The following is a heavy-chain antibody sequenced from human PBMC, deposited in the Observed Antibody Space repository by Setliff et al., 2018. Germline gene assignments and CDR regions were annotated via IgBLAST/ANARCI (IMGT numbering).Heavy chain of an antibody. CDR1: GFSLSTSGMC. J-gene: IGHJ4*02. V-gene: IGHV2-70*11. CDR2: IDWDDDK. D-gene: IGHD2-15*01. Sequence: SGPPLVHPTQTLTLTCTFSGFSLSTSGMCVSWIRQPPGKALEWLARIDWDDDKYYSTSRKTRITISKDTSKNQVVLTMTNMDPVDTATYYCARIYCSGGSCYLDYCGQGTLVTVSS. CDR3: ARIYCSGGSCYLDY.